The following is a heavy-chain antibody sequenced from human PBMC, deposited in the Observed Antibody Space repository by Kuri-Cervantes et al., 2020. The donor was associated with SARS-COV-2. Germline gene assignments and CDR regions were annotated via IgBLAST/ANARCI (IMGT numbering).Heavy chain of an antibody. Sequence: TCKASGYTFTSYDINWARQATGQGLEWMGWMNPNSGNTGYAQKFQGRVTMARNTSISTAYMELSSLRSEDTAVYYCARGTTVVKVDIWGQGTMVTVSS. V-gene: IGHV1-8*01. CDR3: ARGTTVVKVDI. J-gene: IGHJ3*02. CDR1: GYTFTSYD. D-gene: IGHD4-23*01. CDR2: MNPNSGNT.